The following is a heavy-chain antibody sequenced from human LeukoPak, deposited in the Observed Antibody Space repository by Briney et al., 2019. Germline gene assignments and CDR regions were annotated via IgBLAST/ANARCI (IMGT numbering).Heavy chain of an antibody. V-gene: IGHV4-61*01. Sequence: SETLSLTCTVSGGSVSSGSYYWSWLRQPPGKGLEWIGYIYYSGSTNYNPSLKSRVTISVDTSKNQFSLKLSSVTAADTAVYYCARDGYGSGSYIWGQGTLVTVSS. D-gene: IGHD3-10*01. CDR2: IYYSGST. J-gene: IGHJ4*02. CDR3: ARDGYGSGSYI. CDR1: GGSVSSGSYY.